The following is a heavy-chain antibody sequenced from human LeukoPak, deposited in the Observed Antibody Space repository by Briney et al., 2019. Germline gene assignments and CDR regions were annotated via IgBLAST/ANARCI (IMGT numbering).Heavy chain of an antibody. J-gene: IGHJ4*02. D-gene: IGHD6-6*01. V-gene: IGHV3-48*01. CDR1: GFTFSSYS. CDR2: ISSSSSTI. Sequence: GGSLRLSCTASGFTFSSYSMNWVRQAPGKGLEWVSYISSSSSTIYYADSVKGRFTISRDIAENSLNLQMNSLGVEDTGVYYCAKVRFLYSSSSGPYFDYWGQGTLVTVSS. CDR3: AKVRFLYSSSSGPYFDY.